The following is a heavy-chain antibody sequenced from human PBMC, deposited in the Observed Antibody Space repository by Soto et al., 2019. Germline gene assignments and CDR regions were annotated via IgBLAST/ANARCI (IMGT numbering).Heavy chain of an antibody. CDR3: AKGGWGAVLDY. V-gene: IGHV3-23*01. J-gene: IGHJ4*02. CDR2: VSGGNT. CDR1: GFTFSTNP. D-gene: IGHD3-16*01. Sequence: EVHLSESGGGSVQSGGSLRLSCGASGFTFSTNPMTWFRQAPGKGLEWVSSVSGGNTYYADFVKGRFTISRDTSKNILFLQMDSLRAEDTAVYYCAKGGWGAVLDYWGQGTLLIGSS.